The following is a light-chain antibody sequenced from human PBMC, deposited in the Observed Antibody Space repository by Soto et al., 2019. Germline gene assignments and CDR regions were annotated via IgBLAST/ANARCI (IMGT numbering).Light chain of an antibody. CDR1: SSDVGGYNS. CDR3: ASYTNSNTYV. J-gene: IGLJ1*01. V-gene: IGLV2-14*01. Sequence: QSALTQPASVSGSPGQSITVSCTGTSSDVGGYNSVSWYQQHPGKTPKLMIFEVNNRPSGVSNRFSGSKSGNTASLTISGLQAEDEADYYCASYTNSNTYVFGTGTQLTVL. CDR2: EVN.